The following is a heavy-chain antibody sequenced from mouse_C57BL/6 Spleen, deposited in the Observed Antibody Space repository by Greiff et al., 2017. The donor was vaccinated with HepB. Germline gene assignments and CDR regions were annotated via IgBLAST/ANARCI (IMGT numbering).Heavy chain of an antibody. CDR3: ARWGDGYGHYAMDY. J-gene: IGHJ4*01. V-gene: IGHV1-14*01. D-gene: IGHD2-3*01. CDR1: GYTFTSYV. Sequence: EVKLQESGPELVKPGASVKMSCKASGYTFTSYVMHWVKQKPGQGLEWIGYIYPYNDGTKYNEKFKGKATLTSDKSSSTAYMELSSLTSEDSAVYYCARWGDGYGHYAMDYWGQGTSVTVSS. CDR2: IYPYNDGT.